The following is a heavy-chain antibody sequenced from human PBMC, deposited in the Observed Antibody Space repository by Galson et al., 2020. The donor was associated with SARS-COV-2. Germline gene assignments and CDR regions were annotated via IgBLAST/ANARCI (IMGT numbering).Heavy chain of an antibody. V-gene: IGHV3-9*01. D-gene: IGHD3-22*01. CDR3: VKDIGDYYDTSGYYGAFDL. J-gene: IGHJ3*01. CDR1: TFTFEHYA. Sequence: GGSLRLSCAASTFTFEHYAMHWVRQAPGKGLQWVSGINWNSGSTGYADSVKGRFTISRDNANNSLYLQMNSLRAEDTALYYCVKDIGDYYDTSGYYGAFDLWGQGTLVTVS. CDR2: INWNSGST.